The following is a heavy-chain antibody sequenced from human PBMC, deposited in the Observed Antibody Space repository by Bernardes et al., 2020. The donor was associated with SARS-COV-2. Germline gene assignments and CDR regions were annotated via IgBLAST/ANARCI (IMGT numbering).Heavy chain of an antibody. V-gene: IGHV1-18*01. D-gene: IGHD1-26*01. CDR3: VRDGAWEFVLPAIGGYFDY. CDR1: GYTFVAYG. J-gene: IGHJ4*02. CDR2: ISTYNGNT. Sequence: ASVKVSCKASGYTFVAYGMSWVRQAPGQGPEWMGWISTYNGNTDYAQKFQDRLTLTTDTSTTTAYMELRSLRSDDTAVYYCVRDGAWEFVLPAIGGYFDYWGQGAQVTVSS.